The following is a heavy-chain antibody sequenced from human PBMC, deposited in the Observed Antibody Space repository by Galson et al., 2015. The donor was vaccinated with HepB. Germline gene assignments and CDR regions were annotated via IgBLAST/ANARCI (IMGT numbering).Heavy chain of an antibody. Sequence: SLRLSCAASGFTFSSHAMSWVRQAPGKGLEWVSAITGSATKTYYADSVKGRFTISRDNSKNMLYLQMNSLRAEDAAIYYCAKDLVPWFAYDTSGFYPFDYWGQGTLVTVSS. CDR2: ITGSATKT. CDR1: GFTFSSHA. D-gene: IGHD3-22*01. J-gene: IGHJ4*02. CDR3: AKDLVPWFAYDTSGFYPFDY. V-gene: IGHV3-23*01.